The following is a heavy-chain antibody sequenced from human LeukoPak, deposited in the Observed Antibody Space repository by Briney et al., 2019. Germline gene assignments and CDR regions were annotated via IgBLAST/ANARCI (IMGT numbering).Heavy chain of an antibody. J-gene: IGHJ4*02. V-gene: IGHV4-34*01. D-gene: IGHD2-15*01. CDR2: INHSGST. CDR3: AREKSPDYCSGGSCYFDY. CDR1: GVSFSGYY. Sequence: SETLSLTCAVYGVSFSGYYWSWTRQPPGKGLEWIGEINHSGSTNYNPSLKSRVTISVDTSKNQFSLKLSSVTAADTAVYYCAREKSPDYCSGGSCYFDYWGQGTLVTVSS.